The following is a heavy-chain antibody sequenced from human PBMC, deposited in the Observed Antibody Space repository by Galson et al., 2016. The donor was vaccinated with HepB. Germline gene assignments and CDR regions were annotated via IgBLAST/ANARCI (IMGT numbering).Heavy chain of an antibody. CDR1: GFPFSGYS. V-gene: IGHV3-23*01. CDR2: IVGSGGDT. Sequence: SLRLSCAASGFPFSGYSMTWVRQAPGKGLEWVAAIVGSGGDTDYAGSVEGRFTISRDNSKNTLYLQVNSLRAEDTAVYYCAKRAYISSGWFDFWGQGTVVTVSS. CDR3: AKRAYISSGWFDF. D-gene: IGHD6-19*01. J-gene: IGHJ5*01.